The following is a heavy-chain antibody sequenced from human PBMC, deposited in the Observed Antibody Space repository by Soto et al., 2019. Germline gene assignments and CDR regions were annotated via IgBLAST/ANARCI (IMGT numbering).Heavy chain of an antibody. J-gene: IGHJ6*02. Sequence: GASVKVSCKASGGTFSSYATSWVRQAPGQGLEWMGGIIPIFGTANYAQKFQGRVTITADESTSTAYMELSSLRSEDTAVYYCARDHDYGMDVWGQGTTVTVSS. CDR1: GGTFSSYA. V-gene: IGHV1-69*13. CDR2: IIPIFGTA. CDR3: ARDHDYGMDV.